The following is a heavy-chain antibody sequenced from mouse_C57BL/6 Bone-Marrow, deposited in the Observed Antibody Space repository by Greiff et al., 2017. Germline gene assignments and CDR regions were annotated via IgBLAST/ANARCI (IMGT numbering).Heavy chain of an antibody. CDR3: TTGVETAWFAY. Sequence: VQLQQSGAELVRPGASVKLSCTASGFNITDDYMHWVKQRPEQGLEWIGWIDPENGDTEYASKFQGKATITADTSSNTAYLQLSSLTSEDTAVYDCTTGVETAWFAYWGQGTLVTVSA. CDR2: IDPENGDT. D-gene: IGHD1-1*01. J-gene: IGHJ3*01. V-gene: IGHV14-4*01. CDR1: GFNITDDY.